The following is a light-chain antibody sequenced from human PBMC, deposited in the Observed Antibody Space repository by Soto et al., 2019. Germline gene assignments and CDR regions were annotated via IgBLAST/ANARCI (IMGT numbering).Light chain of an antibody. V-gene: IGKV1-9*01. CDR3: QHYNSYSEA. J-gene: IGKJ1*01. CDR1: QGISSY. Sequence: IQLTQSPSSLSASVGDRVTITCRASQGISSYLAWYQQKPGKAPKLLIHAASTLQSGVPSRFSGSGSGTEFTLTISSLQPDDFATYYCQHYNSYSEAFGQGTKVDIK. CDR2: AAS.